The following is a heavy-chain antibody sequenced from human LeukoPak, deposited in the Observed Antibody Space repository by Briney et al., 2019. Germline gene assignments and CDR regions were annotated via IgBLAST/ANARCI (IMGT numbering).Heavy chain of an antibody. Sequence: SETLSLTCTVSGYSISSGYYWGWIRQPPGKGLERIGSIYHSGSTYYNPSLTSRVTISVDTSKNQFSLKLSSVTAADTAVYYWARVTTLYYFDYGGQGTRVTVSS. J-gene: IGHJ4*02. CDR1: GYSISSGYY. CDR2: IYHSGST. D-gene: IGHD4-11*01. V-gene: IGHV4-38-2*02. CDR3: ARVTTLYYFDY.